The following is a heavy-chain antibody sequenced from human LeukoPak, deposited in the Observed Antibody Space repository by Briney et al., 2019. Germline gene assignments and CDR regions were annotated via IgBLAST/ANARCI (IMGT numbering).Heavy chain of an antibody. D-gene: IGHD3-10*01. V-gene: IGHV4-34*01. CDR3: ARLSITMVRGAQY. CDR2: INHSGST. CDR1: GGSFSGYY. J-gene: IGHJ4*02. Sequence: PSETLSLTRAVYGGSFSGYYWSWIRQPPGKGLEWIGEINHSGSTNYSPSLKSRVTISVDTSKNQFSLKLSSVTAADTAVYYCARLSITMVRGAQYWGQGTLVTVSS.